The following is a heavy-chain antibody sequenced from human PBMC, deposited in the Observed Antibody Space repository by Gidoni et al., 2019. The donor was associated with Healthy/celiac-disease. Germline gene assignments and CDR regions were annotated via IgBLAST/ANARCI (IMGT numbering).Heavy chain of an antibody. CDR2: ISSSSSYI. V-gene: IGHV3-21*01. Sequence: EVQLVESGGGLVKPGGSLRLSCAASGFTFSSYSMNWVRQAPGKGLEWVSSISSSSSYIYYADSVKGRFTISRDNAKNSLYLQMNSLRAEDTAVYYCAGLERSSTRRSGVDYYYGMDVWGQGTTVTVSS. CDR1: GFTFSSYS. J-gene: IGHJ6*02. D-gene: IGHD2-2*01. CDR3: AGLERSSTRRSGVDYYYGMDV.